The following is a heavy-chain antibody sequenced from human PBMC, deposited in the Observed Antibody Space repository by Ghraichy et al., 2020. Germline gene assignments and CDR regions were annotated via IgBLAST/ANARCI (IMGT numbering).Heavy chain of an antibody. CDR1: GFTSGDKA. CDR3: ASGYGSGSYFDK. CDR2: IRSKAHGGTT. J-gene: IGHJ4*02. D-gene: IGHD3-10*01. Sequence: GGSLRLSCTASGFTSGDKAMSWVRQAPGKGLEWVAFIRSKAHGGTTEYAASVGGRFTIFRDDSKGIAYLQMNSLKTEDTGVYYCASGYGSGSYFDKWGQGTLVTVSS. V-gene: IGHV3-49*04.